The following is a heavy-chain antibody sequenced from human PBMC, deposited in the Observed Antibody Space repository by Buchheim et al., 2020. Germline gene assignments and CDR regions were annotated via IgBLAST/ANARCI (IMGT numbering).Heavy chain of an antibody. CDR3: AKALGSSGVDY. Sequence: QVQLVESGGGVVQPGRSLRLSCAASGFTFSSYGMHWVRQAPGKGLEGVAVISYDGSNKYYADSVKGRFTISRDNSKNTLYLQMNSLRAEDTAVYYCAKALGSSGVDYWGQGTL. CDR1: GFTFSSYG. V-gene: IGHV3-30*18. J-gene: IGHJ4*02. D-gene: IGHD6-13*01. CDR2: ISYDGSNK.